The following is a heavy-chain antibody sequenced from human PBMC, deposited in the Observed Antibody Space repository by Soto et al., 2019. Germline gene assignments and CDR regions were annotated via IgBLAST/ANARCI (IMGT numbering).Heavy chain of an antibody. V-gene: IGHV7-4-1*01. CDR3: ARGAGADPQYSGYDYSLNWFDP. Sequence: ASVKVSCKASGYTFTSYAMNWVRQAPGQGLEWMGWINTNTGNPTYAQGFTGRFVFSLDTSVSTAYLQICSLKAEDTAVYYRARGAGADPQYSGYDYSLNWFDPWGQGTLVTVSS. D-gene: IGHD5-12*01. J-gene: IGHJ5*02. CDR2: INTNTGNP. CDR1: GYTFTSYA.